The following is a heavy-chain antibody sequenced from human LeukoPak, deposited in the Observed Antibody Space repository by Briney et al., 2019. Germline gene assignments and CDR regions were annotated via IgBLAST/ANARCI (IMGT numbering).Heavy chain of an antibody. CDR2: INYSGRT. D-gene: IGHD4-11*01. CDR3: TRAEINDYNRY. CDR1: GYSIRSGYQ. V-gene: IGHV4-38-2*01. J-gene: IGHJ4*02. Sequence: SETLSLTCSVSGYSIRSGYQWGWIRQAPGKGLEWIGSINYSGRTYDNPSLKSRVTISIDTSKNQIFLKLRSTTAADTAHYYCTRAEINDYNRYWGQGILVIVSS.